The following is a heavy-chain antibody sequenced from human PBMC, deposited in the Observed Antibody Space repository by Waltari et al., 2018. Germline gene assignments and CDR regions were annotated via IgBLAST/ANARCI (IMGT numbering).Heavy chain of an antibody. CDR3: GRGGGGVPTKRYSDL. D-gene: IGHD3-16*01. CDR1: GFTFRDYA. J-gene: IGHJ2*01. CDR2: IAGDGKSK. V-gene: IGHV3-23*01. Sequence: EVQLLESGGDLVQPGGSLRLSCSASGFTFRDYAMNWVRQAPGKALEWVSIIAGDGKSKCPADPVKGRFAASSNNSKNPPYLEMNGLGVGEMAVYYWGRGGGGVPTKRYSDLWGRGTLVTVSA.